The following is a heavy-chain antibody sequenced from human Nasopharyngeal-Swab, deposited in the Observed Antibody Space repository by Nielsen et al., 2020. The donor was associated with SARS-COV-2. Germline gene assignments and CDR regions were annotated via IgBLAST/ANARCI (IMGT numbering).Heavy chain of an antibody. Sequence: GGSLRLSCSASGFIFKNYAMNWVRQAPGRGLEWVSAISGADDSTKYADSVKGRFTISRDNSKNTLDLQMNSLRAEDTAMYYCAGYRRSPPFDYWGQGTLVTVSS. CDR2: ISGADDST. D-gene: IGHD1-1*01. V-gene: IGHV3-23*01. CDR1: GFIFKNYA. CDR3: AGYRRSPPFDY. J-gene: IGHJ4*02.